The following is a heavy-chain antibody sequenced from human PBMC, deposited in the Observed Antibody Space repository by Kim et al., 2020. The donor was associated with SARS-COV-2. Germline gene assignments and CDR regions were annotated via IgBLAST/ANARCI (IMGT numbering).Heavy chain of an antibody. V-gene: IGHV1-46*01. D-gene: IGHD6-25*01. CDR1: GFTLSDYH. Sequence: ASVKVSCKASGFTLSDYHMHWVRQAPGQGLEWMGLIDPRGESTNFAQNFKGRVTVTRDTSTSTFYMELSSLRSEDTALFYCARERTGSGGLDVWGQGTTVTVSS. J-gene: IGHJ6*02. CDR2: IDPRGEST. CDR3: ARERTGSGGLDV.